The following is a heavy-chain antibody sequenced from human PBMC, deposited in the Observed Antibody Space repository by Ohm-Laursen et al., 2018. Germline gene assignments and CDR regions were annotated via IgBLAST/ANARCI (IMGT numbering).Heavy chain of an antibody. Sequence: SQTLSLTCSVSGGSVSSESHYWAWLRQRPGKGLQWIAYVYIHGNTNLNPSLQSRIAISIDTSKNQFSLNLKSVTAADTAIYYCATGDYTDNPRTFNIWGQGTMVTVSS. D-gene: IGHD4-11*01. CDR3: ATGDYTDNPRTFNI. V-gene: IGHV4-31*03. CDR2: VYIHGNT. J-gene: IGHJ3*02. CDR1: GGSVSSESHY.